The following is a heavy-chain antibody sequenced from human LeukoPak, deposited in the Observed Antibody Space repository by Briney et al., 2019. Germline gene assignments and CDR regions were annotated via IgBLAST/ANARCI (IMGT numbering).Heavy chain of an antibody. J-gene: IGHJ4*02. V-gene: IGHV1-69*04. CDR2: IIPLLDIV. CDR3: ARTGHYQFDS. Sequence: SVKVSCKASGGTFDSYAISWVRQAPGQGLEWMGRIIPLLDIVNYAQNFQGRVTITADKSTSTAYMELSSLRSDDTAVYFCARTGHYQFDSWGQGTLVTVSS. CDR1: GGTFDSYA. D-gene: IGHD3-9*01.